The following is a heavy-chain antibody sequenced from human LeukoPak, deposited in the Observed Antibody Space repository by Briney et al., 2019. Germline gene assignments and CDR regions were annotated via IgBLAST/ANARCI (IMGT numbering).Heavy chain of an antibody. Sequence: PGGSLRLSCAASEFTFSSYWMSWVRQAPGKGLEWVANIKQDGSEKYYVDSVKGRFTISRDNGKNSLYLQMSSLRVEDTAVYYCARGGELLLLDWGQGTLVTVSS. D-gene: IGHD3-10*01. CDR1: EFTFSSYW. V-gene: IGHV3-7*04. CDR3: ARGGELLLLD. CDR2: IKQDGSEK. J-gene: IGHJ4*02.